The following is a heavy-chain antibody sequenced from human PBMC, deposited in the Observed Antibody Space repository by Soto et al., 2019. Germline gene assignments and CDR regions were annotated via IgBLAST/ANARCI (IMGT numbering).Heavy chain of an antibody. CDR3: AARDSGGYYAEY. J-gene: IGHJ4*02. D-gene: IGHD3-22*01. CDR2: IHYSVST. V-gene: IGHV4-39*01. CDR1: GDSVTISDYY. Sequence: QLQLQESGPGLVKPSETLSLTCTVSGDSVTISDYYWGWIRQPPGKGLEWIGSIHYSVSTYYNPSLKSRVTISGDTSKKQFSLKLTSVTAADAAVYYCAARDSGGYYAEYWGQGTLVTVSA.